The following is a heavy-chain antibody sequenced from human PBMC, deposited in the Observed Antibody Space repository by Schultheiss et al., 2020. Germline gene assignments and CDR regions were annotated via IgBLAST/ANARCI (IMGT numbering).Heavy chain of an antibody. V-gene: IGHV4-39*07. Sequence: SETLSLTCTVSGGSISSSSYYWGWIRQPPGQGLEWIGSIYSTGRTYYNPSLKSRVTISVDKSKNQFSLKLSSVTAADTAVYYCARVACSSTSCYYYGMDVWGQGTTVTVSS. D-gene: IGHD2-2*01. CDR3: ARVACSSTSCYYYGMDV. J-gene: IGHJ6*02. CDR1: GGSISSSSYY. CDR2: IYSTGRT.